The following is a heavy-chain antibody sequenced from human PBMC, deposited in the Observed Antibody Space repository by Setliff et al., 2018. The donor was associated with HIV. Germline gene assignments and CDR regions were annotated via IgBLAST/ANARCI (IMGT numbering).Heavy chain of an antibody. J-gene: IGHJ4*02. Sequence: SETLSLTCGVSGYSIGSGYYWGWIRQPPGKGLEWIGSIYHSGSTYYSPSLKSRVSFSVDTSKNQLSLKLRSVTAADSAMYYCARQKETYYYDSSGYPAYFDYWGQGMLVTVSS. D-gene: IGHD3-22*01. CDR1: GYSIGSGYY. CDR2: IYHSGST. V-gene: IGHV4-38-2*01. CDR3: ARQKETYYYDSSGYPAYFDY.